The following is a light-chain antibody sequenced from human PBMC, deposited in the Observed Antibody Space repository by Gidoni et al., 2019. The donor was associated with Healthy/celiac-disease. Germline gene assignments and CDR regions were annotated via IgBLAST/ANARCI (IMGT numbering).Light chain of an antibody. CDR2: KAS. Sequence: DIQLTQSPSTLSASVGDRVTITCRASQSISSWLAWYQQKPGNASKRLIYKASSLESGVPSRHSGRVSGTELTLNIRTLQQDDCATYYCQQYKSYPWTFGQGTKVEIK. V-gene: IGKV1-5*03. CDR3: QQYKSYPWT. CDR1: QSISSW. J-gene: IGKJ1*01.